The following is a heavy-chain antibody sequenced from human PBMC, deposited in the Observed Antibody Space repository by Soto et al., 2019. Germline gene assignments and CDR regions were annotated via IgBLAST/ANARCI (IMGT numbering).Heavy chain of an antibody. CDR3: ARGGVKGADAFDI. J-gene: IGHJ3*02. CDR2: INPNSGGT. D-gene: IGHD3-16*01. V-gene: IGHV1-2*04. CDR1: GYTFTGYY. Sequence: ASVMVSCKASGYTFTGYYMHWVRQAPGQGLEWMGWINPNSGGTNYAQKFQGWVTMTRDTSISTAYMELSRLRSDDTAVYYCARGGVKGADAFDIWGQGTMVTVSS.